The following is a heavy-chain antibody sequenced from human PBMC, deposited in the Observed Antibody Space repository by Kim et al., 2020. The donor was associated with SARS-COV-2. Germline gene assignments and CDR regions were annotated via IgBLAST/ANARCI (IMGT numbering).Heavy chain of an antibody. CDR3: ASNIAVAGILVY. Sequence: SETLSLTCTVSGGSISSSSYYWGWIRQPPGKGLEWIGSIYYSGSTYYNPSLKSRVTISVDTSKNQFSLKLSSVTAADTAVYYCASNIAVAGILVYWGQGTLVTVSS. CDR2: IYYSGST. CDR1: GGSISSSSYY. V-gene: IGHV4-39*07. J-gene: IGHJ4*02. D-gene: IGHD6-19*01.